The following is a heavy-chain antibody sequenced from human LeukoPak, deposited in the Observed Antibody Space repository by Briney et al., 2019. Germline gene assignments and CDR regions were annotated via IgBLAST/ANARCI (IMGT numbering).Heavy chain of an antibody. CDR2: IYSGGST. V-gene: IGHV3-66*01. CDR1: GFTVSSNY. D-gene: IGHD4-17*01. CDR3: ARAYYGDYMDR. J-gene: IGHJ4*02. Sequence: GGSLRLSCAASGFTVSSNYMSWVRQAPGKGLEWVSVIYSGGSTYYADSVKGRFTISRDNSKNTLYLQMNSLRAEDTAVYYCARAYYGDYMDRWGQGTLVTVSS.